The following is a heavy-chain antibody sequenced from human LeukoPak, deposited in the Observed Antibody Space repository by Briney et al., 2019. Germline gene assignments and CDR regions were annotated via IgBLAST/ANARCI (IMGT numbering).Heavy chain of an antibody. V-gene: IGHV4-39*01. Sequence: KPSETLSLTCTVSGGSISSSSYYWGWIRQPPGKGLEWIGSIYYSGSTYYNPSLKSRVTISVDTSKNQFSLKLSSVTAADTAVYYCARRRTSCYRAGECCFDYWGQGTLVTLSS. CDR2: IYYSGST. J-gene: IGHJ4*02. D-gene: IGHD2-2*02. CDR3: ARRRTSCYRAGECCFDY. CDR1: GGSISSSSYY.